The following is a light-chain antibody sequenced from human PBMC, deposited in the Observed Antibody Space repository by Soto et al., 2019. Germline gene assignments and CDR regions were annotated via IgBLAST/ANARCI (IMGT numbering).Light chain of an antibody. V-gene: IGLV2-14*01. J-gene: IGLJ1*01. Sequence: QSVLTQPASVSGSPGQSITISCTGTSSDVGGYNYVPWYQQHPGKAPKLMIYDVSNRPSGVSNRFSGSKSGNTASLTISGLQAEDEADYYCSSYTSSSIPYVFGTGTKLTVL. CDR3: SSYTSSSIPYV. CDR2: DVS. CDR1: SSDVGGYNY.